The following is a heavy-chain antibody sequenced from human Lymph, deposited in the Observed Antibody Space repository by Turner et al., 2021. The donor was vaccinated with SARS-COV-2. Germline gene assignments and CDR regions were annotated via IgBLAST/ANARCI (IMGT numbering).Heavy chain of an antibody. V-gene: IGHV1-8*02. CDR1: GYTFTSYD. CDR2: MNPNSGNT. Sequence: QVQLVQSGAEVKKPGASVKVSCKAPGYTFTSYDINWVRQATGQGLEWMGWMNPNSGNTGYAQKFQGIVTMTRNTSISTAYMVLGSLRSEDTAVYYCARGRYSGGGMDVWGQGTTVTVSS. D-gene: IGHD1-26*01. CDR3: ARGRYSGGGMDV. J-gene: IGHJ6*02.